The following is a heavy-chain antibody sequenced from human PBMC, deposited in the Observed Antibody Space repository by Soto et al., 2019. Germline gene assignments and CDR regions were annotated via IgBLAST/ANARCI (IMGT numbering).Heavy chain of an antibody. J-gene: IGHJ5*02. CDR1: CGSISSSSYY. Sequence: SETLSLTCTVSCGSISSSSYYWGWIRQPPGKGLEWIGSIYYSGSTYYNPSLKSRVTISVDTSKNQFSLKLSSVTAADTAVYYCAIRSLRYCDWLPQIDPWGQGTLVTVSS. CDR3: AIRSLRYCDWLPQIDP. D-gene: IGHD3-9*01. CDR2: IYYSGST. V-gene: IGHV4-39*01.